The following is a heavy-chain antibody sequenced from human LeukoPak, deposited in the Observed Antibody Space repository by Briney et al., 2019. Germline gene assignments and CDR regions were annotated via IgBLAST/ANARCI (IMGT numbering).Heavy chain of an antibody. V-gene: IGHV3-30*18. CDR1: GFTFSSYG. J-gene: IGHJ2*01. CDR3: AKDLGGGSGCYDL. CDR2: ISCDGSNK. D-gene: IGHD6-19*01. Sequence: PGRSLRLSCAASGFTFSSYGMHWVRQAPGKGLEWVAIISCDGSNKYYADSVQGRFTISRDNSKNTLYLQMNSLRAEDTAVYYCAKDLGGGSGCYDLWGRGTLVTVSS.